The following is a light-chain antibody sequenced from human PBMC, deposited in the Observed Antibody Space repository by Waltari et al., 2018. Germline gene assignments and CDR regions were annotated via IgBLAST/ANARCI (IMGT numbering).Light chain of an antibody. V-gene: IGKV3-20*01. J-gene: IGKJ1*01. CDR3: QKYGTLPAT. CDR1: QSVSRT. CDR2: DAS. Sequence: EIVLTQSPGTRSLSPGARATLSGRASQSVSRTLAWYQQKPGQAPRLRIYDASSRATGIPDRFSGSGSGTDFSLTISRLEPEDFAVYYCQKYGTLPATFGQCTKVEIK.